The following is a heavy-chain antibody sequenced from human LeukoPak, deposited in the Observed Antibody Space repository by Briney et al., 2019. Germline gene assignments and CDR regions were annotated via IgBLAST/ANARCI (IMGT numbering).Heavy chain of an antibody. CDR2: IKQDGSEK. V-gene: IGHV3-7*01. CDR3: ARDGYTSSWYGVYDAFDI. CDR1: TFTFGSFW. Sequence: PGGSLRLSCAASTFTFGSFWMTWVRQAPGKGLEWVAGIKQDGSEKYYVGSVKGRFTISRDNAKSSLYLLMNSLRAEDTAVYYCARDGYTSSWYGVYDAFDIWGQGTMVTVSS. D-gene: IGHD6-13*01. J-gene: IGHJ3*02.